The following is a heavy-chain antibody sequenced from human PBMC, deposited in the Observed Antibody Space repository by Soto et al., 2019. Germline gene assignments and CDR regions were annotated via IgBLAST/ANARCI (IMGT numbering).Heavy chain of an antibody. Sequence: EVQLVESGGGLVQPGGSLRLSCTTSGFIFSDHYMDWIRQAPGKGLEWVGRTRNKANRYSTEYAASAKGRFTISRDESENSLYLQMNSLRTEDTAVYYCVRGYNSFDSWGQGTRVTVSA. V-gene: IGHV3-72*01. D-gene: IGHD1-20*01. CDR3: VRGYNSFDS. CDR2: TRNKANRYST. J-gene: IGHJ3*01. CDR1: GFIFSDHY.